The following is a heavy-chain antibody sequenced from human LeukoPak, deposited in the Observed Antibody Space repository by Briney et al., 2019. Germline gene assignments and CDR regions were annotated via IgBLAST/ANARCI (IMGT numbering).Heavy chain of an antibody. CDR3: ARGVSWDFWSGYYTGRGHWFDP. V-gene: IGHV4-39*01. CDR1: GGSIRSSYYY. J-gene: IGHJ5*02. Sequence: PSETLSLTCTVSGGSIRSSYYYWGWIRQPPGTGLEWIGSIYDSGSTYYNPSLKSRVTISVDTSKNQFSLKLSSVTAADTAVYYCARGVSWDFWSGYYTGRGHWFDPWGQGTLVTVSS. D-gene: IGHD3-3*01. CDR2: IYDSGST.